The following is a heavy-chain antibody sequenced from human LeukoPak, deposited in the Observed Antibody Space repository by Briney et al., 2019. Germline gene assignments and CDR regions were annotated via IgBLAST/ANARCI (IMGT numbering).Heavy chain of an antibody. CDR1: GDSVSSPSHH. D-gene: IGHD1-1*01. J-gene: IGHJ4*02. CDR2: IYYTGNT. CDR3: TREFTSTSGD. V-gene: IGHV4-39*02. Sequence: SETLSLTCTVSGDSVSSPSHHWAWIRQPPGKGLEWIASIYYTGNTYSNPSLKSRLSISIDASKNYFSLKLGYVTAADTAVYFCTREFTSTSGDWGQGTLVTVSS.